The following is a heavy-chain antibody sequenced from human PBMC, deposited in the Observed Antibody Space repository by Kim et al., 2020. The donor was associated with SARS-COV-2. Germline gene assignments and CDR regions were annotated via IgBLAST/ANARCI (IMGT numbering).Heavy chain of an antibody. CDR2: INPNSGGT. CDR3: ARDPPYYYGSGSYRAGGENSNWFDP. D-gene: IGHD3-10*01. V-gene: IGHV1-2*06. Sequence: ASVKVSCKASGYTFTGYYMHWVRQAPGQGLEWMGRINPNSGGTNYAQKFQGRVTMTRDTSISTAYMELSRLRSDDTAVYYCARDPPYYYGSGSYRAGGENSNWFDPWGQGTLVTVSS. CDR1: GYTFTGYY. J-gene: IGHJ5*02.